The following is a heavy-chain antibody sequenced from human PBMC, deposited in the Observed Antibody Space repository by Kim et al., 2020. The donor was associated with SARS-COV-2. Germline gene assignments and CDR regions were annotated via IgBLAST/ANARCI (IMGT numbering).Heavy chain of an antibody. V-gene: IGHV3-48*02. CDR3: ARDRDYAFDY. D-gene: IGHD4-17*01. CDR2: ISSRTI. J-gene: IGHJ4*02. Sequence: GGSLRLSCAASGFTFNSYSMNWVRQAPGKGLEWVSYISSRTIAYADSVKGRFTISRDSAKNSLYLQMNSLREEDTAVYYCARDRDYAFDYWGQGTLVTVS. CDR1: GFTFNSYS.